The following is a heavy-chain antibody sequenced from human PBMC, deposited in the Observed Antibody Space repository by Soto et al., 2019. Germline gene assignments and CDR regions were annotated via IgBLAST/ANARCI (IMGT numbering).Heavy chain of an antibody. CDR2: ISATGGNI. Sequence: PGGCLRLSCVASGFAFSDYAMTWVRQAPGKGLEWVATISATGGNIEYTDSLKGRFTISRDNSKNTLYLQLNGLTSDDTAVHYCAKVAGGLGYFDLWGRGTLVTVSS. CDR1: GFAFSDYA. V-gene: IGHV3-23*01. CDR3: AKVAGGLGYFDL. D-gene: IGHD3-16*01. J-gene: IGHJ2*01.